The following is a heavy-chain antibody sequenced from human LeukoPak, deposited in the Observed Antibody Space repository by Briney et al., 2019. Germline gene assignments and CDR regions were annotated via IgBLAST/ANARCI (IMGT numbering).Heavy chain of an antibody. CDR2: ISSSSSYI. J-gene: IGHJ4*02. D-gene: IGHD6-13*01. Sequence: GGSLRLSCAGSGFTFSSYSMNWVRQAPGKGLEWVSSISSSSSYIYYADSVKGRFTISRDNAKNSLYLQMNSLRAEDTAVYYCAARPSDYIAAAVDYFDYWGQGTLVTVSS. CDR3: AARPSDYIAAAVDYFDY. V-gene: IGHV3-21*01. CDR1: GFTFSSYS.